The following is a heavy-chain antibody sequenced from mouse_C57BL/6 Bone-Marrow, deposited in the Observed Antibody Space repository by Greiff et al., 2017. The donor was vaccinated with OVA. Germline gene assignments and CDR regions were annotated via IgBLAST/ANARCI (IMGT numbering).Heavy chain of an antibody. CDR3: ARQRGYYGSREAMDY. D-gene: IGHD1-1*01. CDR1: GFTFSDYG. CDR2: ISNLAYSI. J-gene: IGHJ4*01. Sequence: EVKVVESGGGLVQPGGSLKLSCAASGFTFSDYGMAWVRQAPRQGPEWVAFISNLAYSIYYADTVTGRFTISRENAKNTLYLEMSSLRSEDTAMYYCARQRGYYGSREAMDYWGQGTSVTVSS. V-gene: IGHV5-15*01.